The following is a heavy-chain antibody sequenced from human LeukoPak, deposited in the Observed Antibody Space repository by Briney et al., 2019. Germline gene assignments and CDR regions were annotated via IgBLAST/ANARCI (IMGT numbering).Heavy chain of an antibody. CDR1: GGSINGYY. Sequence: SETLSLTCTVSGGSINGYYWTWIRQPPGKGLEWIGYIYNIGSTDYNPSLKSRVTISVDTSKTQFSLKLSSVTAADTAVYYCARETRYNYGRYGMDVWGRGTTVTVSS. J-gene: IGHJ6*02. CDR2: IYNIGST. CDR3: ARETRYNYGRYGMDV. V-gene: IGHV4-59*01. D-gene: IGHD5-18*01.